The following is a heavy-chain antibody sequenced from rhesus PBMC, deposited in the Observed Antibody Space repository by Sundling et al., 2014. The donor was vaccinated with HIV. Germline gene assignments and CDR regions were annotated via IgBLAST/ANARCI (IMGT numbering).Heavy chain of an antibody. CDR3: ASPLGYSGYSFRFDV. J-gene: IGHJ5-1*01. Sequence: QVQLRESGPGLVKPSETLSLKCAVSGGSVGGNYWSWIRQAPGKGLVWIGYMSGSGSGTNYNPSLKSRVTLSVDTSRNQLSLNLTSVTAADTAVYYCASPLGYSGYSFRFDVWGPGVLVTVSS. D-gene: IGHD5-30*01. CDR2: MSGSGSGT. CDR1: GGSVGGNY. V-gene: IGHV4-169*02.